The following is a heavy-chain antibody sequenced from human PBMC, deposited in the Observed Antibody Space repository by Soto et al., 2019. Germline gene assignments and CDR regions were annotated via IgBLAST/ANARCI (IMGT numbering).Heavy chain of an antibody. Sequence: QVQLVESGGGVVQPGRSLRLSCAASGFTFSSYGMHWVRQAPGKGLEWVAVIWYDGSNKYYADSVKGRFTIARDNSKNTLYLQMNSLRAEDTAVYYCARDSYGVDYWGQGTMVTVSS. J-gene: IGHJ4*02. CDR3: ARDSYGVDY. D-gene: IGHD1-26*01. CDR1: GFTFSSYG. CDR2: IWYDGSNK. V-gene: IGHV3-33*01.